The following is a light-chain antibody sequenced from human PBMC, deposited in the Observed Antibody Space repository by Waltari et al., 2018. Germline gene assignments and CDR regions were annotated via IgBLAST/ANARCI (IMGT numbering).Light chain of an antibody. V-gene: IGLV1-44*01. CDR1: ASNIGSNA. J-gene: IGLJ1*01. CDR3: ASWDGSLAAYV. Sequence: QSVLTQPPSASGTPGQRVTISCSGGASNIGSNAVNWYQHLPGAAPKLVILYNSQRPSGISDRFSGSTSGASASLAISGLQSDDEADYYCASWDGSLAAYVFGGGTKVTV. CDR2: YNS.